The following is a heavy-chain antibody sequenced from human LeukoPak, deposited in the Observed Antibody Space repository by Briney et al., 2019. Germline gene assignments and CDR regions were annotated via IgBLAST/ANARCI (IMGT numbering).Heavy chain of an antibody. CDR1: GGSITVYY. Sequence: SETLSLTCAVDGGSITVYYWSWIRQPPRKGLEWVGEIHYTGATSYNPSLKSRATISIDTSKNQVSLKLSSVTAADTAVYYCARGNILSGYCFDFWGQGALVTVSS. CDR3: ARGNILSGYCFDF. CDR2: IHYTGAT. V-gene: IGHV4-34*01. J-gene: IGHJ4*02. D-gene: IGHD3-9*01.